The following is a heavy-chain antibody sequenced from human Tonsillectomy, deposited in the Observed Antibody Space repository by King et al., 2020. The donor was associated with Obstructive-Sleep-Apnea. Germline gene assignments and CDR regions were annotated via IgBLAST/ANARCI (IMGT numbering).Heavy chain of an antibody. CDR1: GYTFTSYG. V-gene: IGHV1-18*01. CDR2: ITAYNGNT. Sequence: QLVQSGAEVKKPGASVKVSCKASGYTFTSYGISWVRQAPGQGLEWMGWITAYNGNTNYAQKLQGRVTMTTDTSTTTAYMELRSLRSDDTAVYYCARDRDYNASGSYADYWGQGTLVTVSS. J-gene: IGHJ4*02. CDR3: ARDRDYNASGSYADY. D-gene: IGHD3-10*01.